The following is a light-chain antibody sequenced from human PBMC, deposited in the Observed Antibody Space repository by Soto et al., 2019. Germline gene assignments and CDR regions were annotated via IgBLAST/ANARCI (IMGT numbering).Light chain of an antibody. CDR1: QSVSSSY. V-gene: IGKV3-20*01. Sequence: SGLTHSPGTLSLSPVERATLSCRASQSVSSSYLAWYQQKPGQAPRLLIYGASSRATGIPDRFSGSGSGTDFTLTISRLEPEDFGVYYCQQYGSSPWTFGQGTMVVIK. CDR3: QQYGSSPWT. J-gene: IGKJ1*01. CDR2: GAS.